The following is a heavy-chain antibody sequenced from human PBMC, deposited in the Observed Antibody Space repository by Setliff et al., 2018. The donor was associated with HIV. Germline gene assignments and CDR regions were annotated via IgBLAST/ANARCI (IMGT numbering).Heavy chain of an antibody. Sequence: SETLSLTCAVYGESFSGYDWSWTRQPPGKGLEWIGEISHSGTSNYNPSLNSGVTISVDTSKNQFSLKLDSVTAADTALYFCARGRGAWFEGSWFDPWGQGILVTV. CDR2: ISHSGTS. CDR1: GESFSGYD. V-gene: IGHV4-34*01. J-gene: IGHJ5*02. CDR3: ARGRGAWFEGSWFDP. D-gene: IGHD6-19*01.